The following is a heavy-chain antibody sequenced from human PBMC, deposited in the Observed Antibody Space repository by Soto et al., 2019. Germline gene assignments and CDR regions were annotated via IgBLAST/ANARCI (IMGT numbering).Heavy chain of an antibody. CDR2: ISKSGDTI. D-gene: IGHD3-22*01. CDR1: GLSFSHYY. CDR3: ASGRHEVRY. Sequence: QVQLVESGGGLVKPAGSLRLSCAASGLSFSHYYMSWIRQAPGRGLEWVSYISKSGDTIYYGDSVKCRFTISRDNTRNSLYLQMNSLRAEDTAVYYCASGRHEVRYWGQGTLVTVSS. J-gene: IGHJ4*02. V-gene: IGHV3-11*01.